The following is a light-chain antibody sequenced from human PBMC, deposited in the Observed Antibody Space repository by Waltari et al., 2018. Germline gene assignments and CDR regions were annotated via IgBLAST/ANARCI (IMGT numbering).Light chain of an antibody. J-gene: IGLJ1*01. CDR1: SSDLGGYSF. Sequence: QSALTQPASVSGSPGQSITISCTRSSSDLGGYSFVSWYQQHPGKAPQLMIYDVSHRSSGVSHRLSGSKSGNTASLTISGLQPEDEADYYCSSYTSIIPPFLFGTGTKVTVL. CDR3: SSYTSIIPPFL. V-gene: IGLV2-14*01. CDR2: DVS.